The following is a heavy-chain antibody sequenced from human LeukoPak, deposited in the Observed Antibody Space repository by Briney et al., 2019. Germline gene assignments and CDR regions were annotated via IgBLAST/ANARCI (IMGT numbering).Heavy chain of an antibody. D-gene: IGHD1-26*01. J-gene: IGHJ4*02. CDR3: ARLVDVVGATS. V-gene: IGHV4-59*08. Sequence: SETLSLTCTVSGGSISSYYWSWIRQPPGKGLEWIGYIYYSGSTNYNPSLKSRVTISVDTSKNEFSLKLSSVTAADTAVYYCARLVDVVGATSWGQGTLVTVSS. CDR2: IYYSGST. CDR1: GGSISSYY.